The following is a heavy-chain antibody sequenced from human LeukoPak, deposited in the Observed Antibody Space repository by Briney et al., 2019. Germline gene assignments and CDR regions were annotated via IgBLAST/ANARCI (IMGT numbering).Heavy chain of an antibody. CDR1: GYSISDGYY. V-gene: IGHV4-38-2*02. CDR2: IYRSGTT. Sequence: SETLSLTCTVSGYSISDGYYGAWIRPSPGKGLEWIGNIYRSGTTYINLSLKSRVTMSVDTSKNQFSLELNSVTAADTAVYFCARSSGYPYFFDFWGQGTLVTVSS. D-gene: IGHD3-22*01. J-gene: IGHJ4*02. CDR3: ARSSGYPYFFDF.